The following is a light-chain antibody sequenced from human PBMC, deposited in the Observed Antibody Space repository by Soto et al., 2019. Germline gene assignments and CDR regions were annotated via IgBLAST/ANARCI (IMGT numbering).Light chain of an antibody. CDR1: SSDVGGYNY. CDR2: EVS. Sequence: QSALTQPASVSGSPGQSITFSCTGTSSDVGGYNYVSWYQQHPGKASKLMIYEVSNRPSGVSNRFSGSKSGSTASLTISGLQAEDEADYYCCSYTSSVTYVFGTGTKLTVL. J-gene: IGLJ1*01. V-gene: IGLV2-14*01. CDR3: CSYTSSVTYV.